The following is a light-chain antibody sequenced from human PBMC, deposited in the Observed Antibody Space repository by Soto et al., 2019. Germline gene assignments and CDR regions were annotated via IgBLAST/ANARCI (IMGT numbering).Light chain of an antibody. V-gene: IGLV2-14*01. Sequence: QSALTQPASVSGSPGQSITISCTGTSADVGGYAYVSWYQKYPGKAPKLVISEVSNRPSGVSDRFSGSKSGNTASLTISGLQAEDEADYYCSSKRDSSTLFVFGTGTKLTVL. CDR1: SADVGGYAY. CDR3: SSKRDSSTLFV. J-gene: IGLJ1*01. CDR2: EVS.